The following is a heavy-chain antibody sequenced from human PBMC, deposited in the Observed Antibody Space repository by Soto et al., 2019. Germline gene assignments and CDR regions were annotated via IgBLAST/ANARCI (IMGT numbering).Heavy chain of an antibody. J-gene: IGHJ4*02. CDR3: AKIGIPDYFDSSGYAY. CDR2: ISYDGSDK. CDR1: GFTFSSYG. V-gene: IGHV3-30*18. Sequence: SLRLSCAASGFTFSSYGMHWVRQAPGKGLEWVAVISYDGSDKYYADSVKGRFTISRDNSENTLYLQMNSLRAEDTAVYYCAKIGIPDYFDSSGYAYWGQGTLVTVSS. D-gene: IGHD3-22*01.